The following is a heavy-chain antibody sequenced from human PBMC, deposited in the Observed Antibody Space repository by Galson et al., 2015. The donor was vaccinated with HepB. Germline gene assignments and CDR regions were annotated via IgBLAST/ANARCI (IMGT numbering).Heavy chain of an antibody. CDR2: ISDSGAGT. D-gene: IGHD4-17*01. CDR1: GFTFSGYA. J-gene: IGHJ4*02. CDR3: AKGYGDYVLYFFDY. Sequence: SLRLSCAASGFTFSGYAMNWVRQAPGKGLEWVSSISDSGAGTYYADSVKGRFTISRDNSKNTLYLQTNSLRAEDTATYFCAKGYGDYVLYFFDYWGQGTLVTVSS. V-gene: IGHV3-23*01.